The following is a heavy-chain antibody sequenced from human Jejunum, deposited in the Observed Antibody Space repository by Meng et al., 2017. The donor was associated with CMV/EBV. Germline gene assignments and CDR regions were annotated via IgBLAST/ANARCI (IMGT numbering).Heavy chain of an antibody. CDR1: GFTVSSNY. D-gene: IGHD3-16*01. J-gene: IGHJ6*02. CDR3: ARDGATYYDYGMDV. Sequence: SGFTVSSNYMSWVRQAPGKGLEWVSLIYSGGSTYYADSVKGRFTVSRDNSKNTLYLQMNSLRAEDTAVYYCARDGATYYDYGMDVWGQGTTVTVSS. V-gene: IGHV3-53*01. CDR2: IYSGGST.